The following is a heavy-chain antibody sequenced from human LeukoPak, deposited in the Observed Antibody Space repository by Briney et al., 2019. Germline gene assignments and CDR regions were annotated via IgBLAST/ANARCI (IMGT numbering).Heavy chain of an antibody. D-gene: IGHD2-15*01. J-gene: IGHJ4*02. CDR2: ISAYNGNT. CDR3: ARDVSRFCSGGSCYLSDY. V-gene: IGHV1-18*01. CDR1: GYTFTSYG. Sequence: GASVKVSCKASGYTFTSYGISWVRQAPGQGLEWMGWISAYNGNTNYAQKLQGRVTMTTDTSTSTAYMELRSLRSDDTAVYYCARDVSRFCSGGSCYLSDYWGQGTLVTVSS.